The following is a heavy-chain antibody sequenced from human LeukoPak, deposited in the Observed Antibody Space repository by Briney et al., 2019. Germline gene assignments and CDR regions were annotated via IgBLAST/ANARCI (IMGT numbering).Heavy chain of an antibody. J-gene: IGHJ3*02. CDR3: ARHSYDILTKRLDAFDI. Sequence: SETLSLTRTVSGGSISSSSYYWGWIRQPPGKGLEWIGSIYYSGSTYYKPSLKTQVTISVDTSKNQFSLKLSSVTAADTAVYYCARHSYDILTKRLDAFDIWGQGTMVTVSS. D-gene: IGHD3-9*01. CDR2: IYYSGST. CDR1: GGSISSSSYY. V-gene: IGHV4-39*01.